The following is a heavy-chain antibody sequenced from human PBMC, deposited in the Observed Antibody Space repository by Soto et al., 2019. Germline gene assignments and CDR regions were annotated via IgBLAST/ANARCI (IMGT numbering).Heavy chain of an antibody. Sequence: PGGSLRLSCAASGFTFSSYWMSWVRQAPGKGLEWVANIKQDGSEKYYVDSVKGRFTISRDNAKNSLYLQMNSLRAEDTAVYYCARGPYSSGWYDGDGMDVWGQGTTVTVSS. CDR1: GFTFSSYW. V-gene: IGHV3-7*03. CDR2: IKQDGSEK. J-gene: IGHJ6*02. CDR3: ARGPYSSGWYDGDGMDV. D-gene: IGHD6-19*01.